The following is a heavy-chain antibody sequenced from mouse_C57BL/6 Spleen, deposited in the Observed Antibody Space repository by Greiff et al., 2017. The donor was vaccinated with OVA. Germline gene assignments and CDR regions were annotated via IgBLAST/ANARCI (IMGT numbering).Heavy chain of an antibody. CDR2: IYPSDSET. D-gene: IGHD3-2*02. J-gene: IGHJ2*01. CDR1: GYTFTSYW. V-gene: IGHV1-52*01. CDR3: AKSDSSGPDD. Sequence: QVQLQQPGAELVRPGSSVKLSCKASGYTFTSYWMHWVKQRPIQGLEWIGKIYPSDSETYYNQKFKDNATLTADKSSSTAYMQLSSLTSEDSAVYYSAKSDSSGPDDWGQGTTLTVSS.